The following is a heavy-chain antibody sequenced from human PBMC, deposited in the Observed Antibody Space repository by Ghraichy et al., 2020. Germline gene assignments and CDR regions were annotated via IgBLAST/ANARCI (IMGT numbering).Heavy chain of an antibody. CDR1: GFTFSNYA. D-gene: IGHD3/OR15-3a*01. V-gene: IGHV3-23*01. J-gene: IGHJ4*02. CDR3: AKGWTKLDY. CDR2: SSVSGDIT. Sequence: GGSLRLSCAASGFTFSNYAINWVRQVPGKGLEWVSGSSVSGDITYYADSVKGRFTISRDNSNNTLYLQMNSMRAEDTAVYYCAKGWTKLDYWGQGTLVTVSS.